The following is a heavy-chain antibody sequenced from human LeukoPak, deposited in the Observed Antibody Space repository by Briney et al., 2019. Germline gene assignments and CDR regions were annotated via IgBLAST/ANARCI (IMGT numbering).Heavy chain of an antibody. CDR1: GGTFSSYA. CDR3: AREYYYGSGSYSAHYYYYGMDV. Sequence: SVKVSCKASGGTFSSYAISWVRQAPGQGFEWMGRIIPILGIANYAQKFQGRVTITADKSTSTAYMELSSLRSEDTAVYYCAREYYYGSGSYSAHYYYYGMDVWGQGTTVTVSS. V-gene: IGHV1-69*04. CDR2: IIPILGIA. D-gene: IGHD3-10*01. J-gene: IGHJ6*02.